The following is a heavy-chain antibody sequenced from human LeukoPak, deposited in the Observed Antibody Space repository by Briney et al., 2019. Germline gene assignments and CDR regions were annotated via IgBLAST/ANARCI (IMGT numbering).Heavy chain of an antibody. J-gene: IGHJ4*02. CDR3: ATVRMYYYGSGSSLLDY. V-gene: IGHV1-69*06. CDR2: IIPIFGTA. CDR1: GGTFSSYA. D-gene: IGHD3-10*01. Sequence: ASVKVSCKASGGTFSSYAISWVRQAPGQGLEWMGGIIPIFGTANYAQKFQGRVTMTEDTSTDTAYMELSSLRSEDTAVYYCATVRMYYYGSGSSLLDYWGQGTLVTVSS.